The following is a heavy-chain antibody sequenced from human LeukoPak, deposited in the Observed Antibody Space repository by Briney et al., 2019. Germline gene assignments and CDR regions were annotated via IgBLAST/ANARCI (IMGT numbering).Heavy chain of an antibody. Sequence: WGSLKLSCAASGFTFSGSAMHWVRQASGKRLEWVGRIRSKANSYATAYAASVKGRFTISRDDSKNTAYLQMNSLKTEDTAVYYCTSYNYYDSSGDDYWGQGTLVTVSS. V-gene: IGHV3-73*01. D-gene: IGHD3-22*01. J-gene: IGHJ4*02. CDR1: GFTFSGSA. CDR3: TSYNYYDSSGDDY. CDR2: IRSKANSYAT.